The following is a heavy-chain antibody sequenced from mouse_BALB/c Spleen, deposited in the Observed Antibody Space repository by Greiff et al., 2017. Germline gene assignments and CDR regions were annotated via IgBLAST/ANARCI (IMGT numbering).Heavy chain of an antibody. V-gene: IGHV3-6*02. Sequence: EVQLMESGPGLVKPSQSLSLTCSVTGYSITSCYYWNWIRQFPGNKLEWMGYISYDGSNNYNPSLKNRISITRDTSKNQFFLKLNSVTTEDTATYYGARVDNWDVYFDYWGQGTTLTVSS. J-gene: IGHJ2*01. D-gene: IGHD4-1*01. CDR1: GYSITSCYY. CDR3: ARVDNWDVYFDY. CDR2: ISYDGSN.